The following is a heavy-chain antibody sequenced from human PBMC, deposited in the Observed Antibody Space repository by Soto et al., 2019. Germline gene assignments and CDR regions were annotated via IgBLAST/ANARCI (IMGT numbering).Heavy chain of an antibody. CDR1: RGSISSGTNY. CDR2: IYYSGST. D-gene: IGHD6-25*01. J-gene: IGHJ4*02. V-gene: IGHV4-39*01. CDR3: ARHEAGWYFDS. Sequence: SETLSLTCTVSRGSISSGTNYCAWIRQPPWKGLEWIANIYYSGSTFYNPSLKSRVTISLDTSKNQFSLKLRSVTAADTAVYYCARHEAGWYFDSWGQGTLVRVSS.